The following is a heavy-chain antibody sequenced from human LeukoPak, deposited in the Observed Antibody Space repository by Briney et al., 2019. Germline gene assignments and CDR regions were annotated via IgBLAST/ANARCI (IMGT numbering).Heavy chain of an antibody. CDR3: ARSHQYSYGFFDY. J-gene: IGHJ4*02. V-gene: IGHV4-39*07. Sequence: SETLSLTCTVSGGSISSSSYFWAWIRQPPGKGLEWIGNIYYSGDTYYNPSLKSRVTISVDTSKKQFSLKLSSVTAADTAVYYCARSHQYSYGFFDYWGQGTLVTVSS. CDR1: GGSISSSSYF. CDR2: IYYSGDT. D-gene: IGHD5-18*01.